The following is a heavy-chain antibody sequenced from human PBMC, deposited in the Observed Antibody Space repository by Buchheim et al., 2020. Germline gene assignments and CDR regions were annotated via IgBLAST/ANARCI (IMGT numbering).Heavy chain of an antibody. D-gene: IGHD7-27*01. CDR2: ISSSSSTI. J-gene: IGHJ5*02. Sequence: VQLVESGGGVVQPGRSLRLSCVASGFTFSSYSMNWVRQAPGKGLEWVSYISSSSSTIYYADSVKGRFTISRDNPKNTLYLQMNSLRAEDTALYYCAKDPTGYNWFDPWGQGTL. CDR1: GFTFSSYS. V-gene: IGHV3-48*01. CDR3: AKDPTGYNWFDP.